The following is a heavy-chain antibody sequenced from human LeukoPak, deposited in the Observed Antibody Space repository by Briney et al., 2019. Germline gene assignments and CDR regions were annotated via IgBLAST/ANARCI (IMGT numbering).Heavy chain of an antibody. CDR2: ISAYNGNT. CDR1: GYTFTSYG. V-gene: IGHV1-18*01. CDR3: ATTQLGYSSGWYYFDY. J-gene: IGHJ4*02. D-gene: IGHD6-19*01. Sequence: ASVKVSCKASGYTFTSYGISWVRQAPGQGLEWMGWISAYNGNTNYAQKLQGRVTMTTDTSTSTAYMKLRSLRSDDTAVYYCATTQLGYSSGWYYFDYWGQGTLVTVSS.